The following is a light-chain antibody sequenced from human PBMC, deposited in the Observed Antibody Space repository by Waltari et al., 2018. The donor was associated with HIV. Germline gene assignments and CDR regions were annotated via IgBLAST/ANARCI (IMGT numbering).Light chain of an antibody. V-gene: IGKV1-12*01. CDR1: QGISTW. CDR2: GAS. J-gene: IGKJ5*01. CDR3: QQTNSFPFT. Sequence: DIQMTQSPSSVSAYVGDRVTLTCRATQGISTWLAWYQQKPGKGPKLLISGASNLEPGVPSSFSGSGSGTSFSLTITSLQADDFAIYYCQQTNSFPFTFGQGTRLEIK.